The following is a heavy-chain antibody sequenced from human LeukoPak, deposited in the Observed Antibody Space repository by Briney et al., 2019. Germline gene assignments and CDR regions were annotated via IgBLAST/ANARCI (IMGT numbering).Heavy chain of an antibody. CDR3: VRVGSVSGSDYLDY. D-gene: IGHD6-19*01. CDR1: GFTFSDHF. CDR2: SRNKAKSYTT. J-gene: IGHJ4*02. V-gene: IGHV3-72*01. Sequence: PGGSLRLSCAVPGFTFSDHFLDWVRQAPGKGLEWVGRSRNKAKSYTTEYAASVKGRFTISRDDSKNSLYLQMNSLETEDTAVYYCVRVGSVSGSDYLDYWGQGTLVTVSS.